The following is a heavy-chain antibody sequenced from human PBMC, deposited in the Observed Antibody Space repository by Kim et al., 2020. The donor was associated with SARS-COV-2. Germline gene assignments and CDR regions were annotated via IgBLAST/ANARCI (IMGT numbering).Heavy chain of an antibody. Sequence: ASVKVSCKASGYTFTSYGISWVRQAPGQGLEWMGWISAYNGNTNYAQKLQGRVTMTTDTSTSTAYMELRSLRSDDTAVYYCERDSRRYFSGGSCYADHYWGQGTLVPVSS. CDR2: ISAYNGNT. CDR1: GYTFTSYG. CDR3: ERDSRRYFSGGSCYADHY. V-gene: IGHV1-18*04. J-gene: IGHJ4*02. D-gene: IGHD2-15*01.